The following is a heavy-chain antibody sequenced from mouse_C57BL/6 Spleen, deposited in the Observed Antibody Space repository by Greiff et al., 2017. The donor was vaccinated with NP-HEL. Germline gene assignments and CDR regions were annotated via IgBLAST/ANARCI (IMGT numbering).Heavy chain of an antibody. CDR1: GYTFTSYW. J-gene: IGHJ4*01. V-gene: IGHV1-52*01. D-gene: IGHD1-1*01. Sequence: QVQLQQPGAELVRPGSSVKLSCKASGYTFTSYWMHWVKQRPIQGLEWIGNIDPSDSETHYNQKFKDKATLTVDKSSSTAYMQLSSLTSEDSAVYYCARLRGDYAMDNRGQGTSVTVSS. CDR2: IDPSDSET. CDR3: ARLRGDYAMDN.